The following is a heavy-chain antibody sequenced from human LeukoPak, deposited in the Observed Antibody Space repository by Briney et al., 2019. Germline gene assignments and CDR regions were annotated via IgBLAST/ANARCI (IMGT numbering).Heavy chain of an antibody. CDR2: IIPILGIA. J-gene: IGHJ4*02. Sequence: GASVKVSCKASGGTFSSYAISWGRRAPGQGLEWMGRIIPILGIANYAQKFQGRVTITADKSTSTAYMELSSLRSEDTAVYYCAPWDGNPFDYWGQGTLVTVSS. V-gene: IGHV1-69*04. D-gene: IGHD1-14*01. CDR3: APWDGNPFDY. CDR1: GGTFSSYA.